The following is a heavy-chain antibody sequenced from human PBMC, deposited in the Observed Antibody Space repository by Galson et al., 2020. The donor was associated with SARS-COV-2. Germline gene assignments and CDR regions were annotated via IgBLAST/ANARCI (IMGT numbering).Heavy chain of an antibody. CDR2: IYYSGST. Sequence: SETLSLTCTVSGGSISSYYWSWIRQPPGKGLEWIWYIYYSGSTNYNPSLKSRVTISVDTSKNQFSLKLSSVTAADTAVYYCARATLLWFGELSGGENAFDIWGQGTMVTVSS. CDR1: GGSISSYY. V-gene: IGHV4-59*01. J-gene: IGHJ3*02. CDR3: ARATLLWFGELSGGENAFDI. D-gene: IGHD3-10*01.